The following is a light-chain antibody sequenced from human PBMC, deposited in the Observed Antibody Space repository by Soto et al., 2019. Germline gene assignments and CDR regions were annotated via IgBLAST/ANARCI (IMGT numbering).Light chain of an antibody. V-gene: IGKV3-11*01. CDR3: QQRSNWPQLT. J-gene: IGKJ4*01. Sequence: EIVLTQSPATLSLSPGERATLSCRASQSVSSFLAWFQQKPGQAPRLLNYDASNRATGIPARFSGSGSGTDFTLTISSLEPEDFAVYYCQQRSNWPQLTFGGGTKVEIE. CDR2: DAS. CDR1: QSVSSF.